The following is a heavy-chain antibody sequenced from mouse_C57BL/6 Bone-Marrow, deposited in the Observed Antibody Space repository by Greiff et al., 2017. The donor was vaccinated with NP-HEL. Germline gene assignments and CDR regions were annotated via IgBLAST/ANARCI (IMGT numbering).Heavy chain of an antibody. V-gene: IGHV2-9-1*01. CDR3: ARNDQDYDYDAMDY. Sequence: VQGVESGPGLVAPSQSLSITCTVSGFSLTSYAISWVRQPPGKGLEWLGVIWTGGGTNYNSALKSRLSISKDNSKSQVFLKMNSLQTDDTARYYCARNDQDYDYDAMDYWGQGTSVTVSS. D-gene: IGHD1-1*02. CDR2: IWTGGGT. CDR1: GFSLTSYA. J-gene: IGHJ4*01.